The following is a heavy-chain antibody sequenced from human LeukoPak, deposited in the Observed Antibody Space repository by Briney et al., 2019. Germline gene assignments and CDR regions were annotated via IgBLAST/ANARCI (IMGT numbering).Heavy chain of an antibody. CDR3: ARGAYCSRDCYSHYFDS. J-gene: IGHJ4*02. V-gene: IGHV4-59*01. CDR2: IYYSGST. Sequence: SETLSLTCTVSGGSISSYYWSWIRQPPGKGLEWIGYIYYSGSTNYNPSLKSRVTISVDTSKNQFSLKLSSVTAADTAVYFCARGAYCSRDCYSHYFDSWGQRTLVTVSS. CDR1: GGSISSYY. D-gene: IGHD2-21*02.